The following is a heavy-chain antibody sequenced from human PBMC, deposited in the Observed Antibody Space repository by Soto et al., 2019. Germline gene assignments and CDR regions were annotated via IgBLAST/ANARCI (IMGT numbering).Heavy chain of an antibody. D-gene: IGHD6-13*01. CDR3: ARSIVAAACDY. Sequence: SVKGSCKGFGYTFSVYTIGWVRQAPGQGLEWMGRIIPILGIANYAQKFQGRVTITADKSTSTAYMELSSLRSEDTAVYYCARSIVAAACDYWGQGTLVTVS. V-gene: IGHV1-69*02. CDR2: IIPILGIA. J-gene: IGHJ4*02. CDR1: GYTFSVYT.